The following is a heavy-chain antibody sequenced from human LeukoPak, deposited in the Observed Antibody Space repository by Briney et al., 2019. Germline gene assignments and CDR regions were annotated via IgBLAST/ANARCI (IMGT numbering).Heavy chain of an antibody. CDR1: GYTITNYG. CDR2: ISVYNGNT. J-gene: IGHJ4*02. D-gene: IGHD3-10*01. Sequence: ASVKVSCKASGYTITNYGFNWVRQAPGQGLEWMGWISVYNGNTNYAQKFQGRVTMTTDTSTSTAYMEVRSLRSDDTAVCYCARSGGAFDYWGQGTLVTVSS. V-gene: IGHV1-18*01. CDR3: ARSGGAFDY.